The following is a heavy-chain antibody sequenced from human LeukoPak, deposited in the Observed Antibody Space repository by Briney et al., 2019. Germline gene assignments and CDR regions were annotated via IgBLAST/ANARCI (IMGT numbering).Heavy chain of an antibody. CDR1: GGSISSSSYY. CDR2: IYYSGST. CDR3: AREPESSSWYREYYFDY. D-gene: IGHD6-13*01. Sequence: SETLSLTCTVSGGSISSSSYYWGWIRQPPGKGLEWIGSIYYSGSTYYNPSLKSRVTIPVDTSKNRFSLKLSSVTAADTAVYYCAREPESSSWYREYYFDYWGQGTLVTVSS. J-gene: IGHJ4*02. V-gene: IGHV4-39*07.